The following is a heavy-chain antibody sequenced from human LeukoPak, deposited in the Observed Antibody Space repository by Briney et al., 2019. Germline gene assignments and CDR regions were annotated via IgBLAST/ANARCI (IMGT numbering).Heavy chain of an antibody. CDR3: ARDEEMATSPFDY. V-gene: IGHV3-30*04. D-gene: IGHD5-24*01. CDR2: ISYDGSNK. Sequence: GGSLRLSCAASGFTFSSYAMHWVRQAPGKGLEWVAVISYDGSNKYYADSVKGRFTISRDNSKNTLYLQMNSLRAEDTAVYYCARDEEMATSPFDYWGQGTLVTVSS. J-gene: IGHJ4*02. CDR1: GFTFSSYA.